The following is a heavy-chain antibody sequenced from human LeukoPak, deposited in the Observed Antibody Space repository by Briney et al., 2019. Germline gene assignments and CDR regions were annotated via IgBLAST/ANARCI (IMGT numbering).Heavy chain of an antibody. CDR2: ISSSSSTI. V-gene: IGHV3-11*04. CDR1: GGSISGYY. D-gene: IGHD5-12*01. CDR3: ARAPQVATIDY. J-gene: IGHJ4*02. Sequence: LSLTCTVSGGSISGYYWSWIRQPPGKGLEWVSYISSSSSTIYYADSVKGRFTISRDNAKNSLYLQMNSLRAEDTAVYYCARAPQVATIDYWGQGTLVTVSS.